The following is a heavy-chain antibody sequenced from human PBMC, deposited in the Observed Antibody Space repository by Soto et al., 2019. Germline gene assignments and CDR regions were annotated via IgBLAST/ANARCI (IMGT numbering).Heavy chain of an antibody. CDR2: IDPDDSYS. V-gene: IGHV5-10-1*01. D-gene: IGHD3-22*01. Sequence: GESLKISCKTSGYNFTANWIAWVRQVPGKGLEYMGRIDPDDSYSNYSPSFEGHVTLSVDKSVNTAFLQWSSLKASDTDMYYCARLYETSNYYFLAWFDPWGQGTLVTVSS. CDR1: GYNFTANW. CDR3: ARLYETSNYYFLAWFDP. J-gene: IGHJ5*02.